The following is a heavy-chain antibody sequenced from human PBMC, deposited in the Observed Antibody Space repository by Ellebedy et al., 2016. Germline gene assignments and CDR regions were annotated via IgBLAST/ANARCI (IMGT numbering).Heavy chain of an antibody. J-gene: IGHJ1*01. D-gene: IGHD2-21*02. CDR3: AKDRRVVVTVDFQH. CDR1: GFTFSDYY. CDR2: ISSSSSYT. Sequence: GESLKISXAASGFTFSDYYMSWIRQAPGKGLEWVSYISSSSSYTNYADSVKGRFTISRDNAKNSLYLQMNSLRAEDTAVYYCAKDRRVVVTVDFQHWGQGTLVTVSS. V-gene: IGHV3-11*05.